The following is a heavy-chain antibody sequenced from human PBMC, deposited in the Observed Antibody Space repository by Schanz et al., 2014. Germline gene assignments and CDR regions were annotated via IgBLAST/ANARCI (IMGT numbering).Heavy chain of an antibody. CDR2: IKRDGSEK. D-gene: IGHD3-10*01. J-gene: IGHJ4*02. Sequence: EVQLLESGGGLVQPGGSLRLSCAASGFSFSTYWMSWVRQAPGKGLEWVANIKRDGSEKNYLDSVKGRFTISRDNSRDTVYLQMNSLRPEDTAVYYCARGGFGEVSYFDYWGQGTLVTVSS. CDR3: ARGGFGEVSYFDY. V-gene: IGHV3-7*02. CDR1: GFSFSTYW.